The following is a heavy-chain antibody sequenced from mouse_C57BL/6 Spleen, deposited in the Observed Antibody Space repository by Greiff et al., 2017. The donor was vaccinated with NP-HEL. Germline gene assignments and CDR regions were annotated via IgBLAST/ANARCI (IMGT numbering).Heavy chain of an antibody. D-gene: IGHD2-4*01. CDR2: IYPRDGST. CDR1: GYTFTDHT. Sequence: QVQLQQSDAELVKPGASVKISCTVSGYTFTDHTIHWMKQRPEQGLEWIGYIYPRDGSTKYNEKFKGKATLTADKSSSTAYMQLNRLTSEDSAVYFCARGGLSTMITTRYFDVWGTGTTVTVSS. CDR3: ARGGLSTMITTRYFDV. J-gene: IGHJ1*03. V-gene: IGHV1-78*01.